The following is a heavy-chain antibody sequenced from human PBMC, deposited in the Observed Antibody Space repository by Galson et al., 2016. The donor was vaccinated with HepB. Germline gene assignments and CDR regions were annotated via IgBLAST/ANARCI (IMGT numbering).Heavy chain of an antibody. CDR2: INGGNGNT. D-gene: IGHD2-2*01. Sequence: SVKVSCKASGYTFTNFPIHWVRQAPGQRLEWMGWINGGNGNTEYSRKFQGRVTITRGTSASTAYMELISLRSEDSAVYYCARGPSRDSCRGSTCYEGNYYYYGMDVWGQGTTVTVSS. CDR1: GYTFTNFP. J-gene: IGHJ6*02. V-gene: IGHV1-3*01. CDR3: ARGPSRDSCRGSTCYEGNYYYYGMDV.